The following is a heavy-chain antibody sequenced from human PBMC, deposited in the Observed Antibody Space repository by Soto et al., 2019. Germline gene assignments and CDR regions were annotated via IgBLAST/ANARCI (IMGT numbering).Heavy chain of an antibody. CDR3: ATGGLGWLLPYFDY. V-gene: IGHV1-69*02. Sequence: GASVKVSCKASGGTFSSYTFSWVRQAPGQGLEWMGRIIPMLGIANYAQKFQGRVTITADKSTSTAYMELSSLKSDDTAVYYCATGGLGWLLPYFDYWGLGTPVTVSS. CDR1: GGTFSSYT. D-gene: IGHD3-22*01. CDR2: IIPMLGIA. J-gene: IGHJ4*02.